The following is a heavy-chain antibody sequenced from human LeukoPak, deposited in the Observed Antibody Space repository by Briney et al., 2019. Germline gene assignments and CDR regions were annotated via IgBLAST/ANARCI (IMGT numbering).Heavy chain of an antibody. J-gene: IGHJ6*02. CDR3: ARENGGDGYNPYGMDV. D-gene: IGHD5-24*01. CDR1: GYTFTSYG. V-gene: IGHV1-18*01. Sequence: ASVKVSCKASGYTFTSYGISWVRQAPGQGLEWMGCISAYNGNTNYAQNLQGRVTMTTDTSTSTAYMELRSLRSDDTAVYYCARENGGDGYNPYGMDVWGQGTTVTVSS. CDR2: ISAYNGNT.